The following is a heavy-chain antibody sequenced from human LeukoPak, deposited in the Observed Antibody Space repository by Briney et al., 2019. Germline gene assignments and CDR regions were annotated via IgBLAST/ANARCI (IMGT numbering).Heavy chain of an antibody. CDR1: GGSISSSSYY. J-gene: IGHJ4*02. V-gene: IGHV4-39*01. D-gene: IGHD2-2*01. Sequence: SETLSLTRTLSGGSISSSSYYWGWIRQPPGEGLEWIGCIYYSGSTYYNPSLKSRVTISVDTSKNQFSLKLSSVTAADTAVYYCARRRGYCSSTSCYAYYFDYWGQGTLVTVSS. CDR3: ARRRGYCSSTSCYAYYFDY. CDR2: IYYSGST.